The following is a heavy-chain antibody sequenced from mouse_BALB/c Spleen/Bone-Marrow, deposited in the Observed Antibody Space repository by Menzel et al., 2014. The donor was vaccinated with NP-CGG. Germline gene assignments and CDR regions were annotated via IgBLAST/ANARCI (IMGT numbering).Heavy chain of an antibody. CDR2: IDPANVNT. CDR3: ARXEGEGPPAF. Sequence: XQLQHSGAELVKPGASVKLSCTASGFNIKDTYMHWVQQRPEQGLEWIGRIDPANVNTKYDPKFQGKATITADTSSNTAYLQLSSLTSEDTAVYSCARXEGEGPPAFWGQXTXXTXSA. J-gene: IGHJ3*01. CDR1: GFNIKDTY. V-gene: IGHV14-3*02.